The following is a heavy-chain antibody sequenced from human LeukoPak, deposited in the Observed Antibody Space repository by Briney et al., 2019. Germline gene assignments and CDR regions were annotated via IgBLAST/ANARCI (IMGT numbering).Heavy chain of an antibody. J-gene: IGHJ5*02. Sequence: ASVKVSCKASGYTFTSYDINWVRQATGQGLEWMGWMNPNSGNTGYAQKFQGRVTITRNTSISTAYMELSSLRSEDTAVYYCSIWFAKEFRLAGWFDPWGQGTLVTVSS. V-gene: IGHV1-8*03. CDR3: SIWFAKEFRLAGWFDP. CDR1: GYTFTSYD. D-gene: IGHD3-10*01. CDR2: MNPNSGNT.